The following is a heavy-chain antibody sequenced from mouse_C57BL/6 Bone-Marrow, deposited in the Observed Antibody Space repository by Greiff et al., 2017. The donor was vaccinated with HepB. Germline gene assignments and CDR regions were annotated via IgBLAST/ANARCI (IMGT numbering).Heavy chain of an antibody. D-gene: IGHD2-4*01. CDR1: GFSLTSYA. CDR3: ASLYYDYDDYFDY. J-gene: IGHJ2*01. CDR2: IWTGGGT. V-gene: IGHV2-9-1*01. Sequence: VQGVESGPGLVAPSQSLSITCTVSGFSLTSYAISWVRQPPGKGLEWLGVIWTGGGTNYNSALKSRLSISKDNSKSQVFLKMNSLQTDDTARYYCASLYYDYDDYFDYWGQGTTLTVSS.